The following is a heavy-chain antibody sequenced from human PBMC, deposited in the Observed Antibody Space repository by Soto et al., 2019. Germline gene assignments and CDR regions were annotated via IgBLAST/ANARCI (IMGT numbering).Heavy chain of an antibody. CDR3: ARFTLVRFFYYFGMEV. Sequence: SVKVSCKASGDAFSSYAISWVRQAPGQGLEWMGGIIPIFGTANYAQKFQGRVTITADESTSTAYMELSSLRSEDTAVYYCARFTLVRFFYYFGMEVWGEEMRVTVS. V-gene: IGHV1-69*13. D-gene: IGHD6-6*01. CDR2: IIPIFGTA. J-gene: IGHJ6*02. CDR1: GDAFSSYA.